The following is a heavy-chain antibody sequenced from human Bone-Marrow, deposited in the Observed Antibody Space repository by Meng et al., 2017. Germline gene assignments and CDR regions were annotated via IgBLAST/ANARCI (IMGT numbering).Heavy chain of an antibody. CDR3: ARSGIQLWLYY. V-gene: IGHV1-8*02. J-gene: IGHJ4*02. Sequence: VKLGKEVKKPGCVVKVACNAFGSTFPDYWLHWLRRAPGQGLEWMGWMNPNSGNTGYAQKFQGRVTMPRNTSIRTAYMELSRLRSEETAVYYCARSGIQLWLYYWGQGTLVTVSS. CDR2: MNPNSGNT. D-gene: IGHD5-18*01. CDR1: GSTFPDYW.